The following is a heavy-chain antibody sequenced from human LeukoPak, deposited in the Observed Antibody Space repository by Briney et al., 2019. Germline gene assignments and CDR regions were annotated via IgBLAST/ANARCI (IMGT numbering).Heavy chain of an antibody. J-gene: IGHJ2*01. Sequence: PSETLSLTCTVSGGSISSYYWSWIRQPPGKGLEWIGYSNYRGSTDYNPSLKGRVTFSVDTSKNQFSLRLTSVTAADTAVYYCGRRTYYDTLTGYNYWYFDLWGRGTLVTVSS. CDR2: SNYRGST. CDR3: GRRTYYDTLTGYNYWYFDL. CDR1: GGSISSYY. V-gene: IGHV4-59*01. D-gene: IGHD3-9*01.